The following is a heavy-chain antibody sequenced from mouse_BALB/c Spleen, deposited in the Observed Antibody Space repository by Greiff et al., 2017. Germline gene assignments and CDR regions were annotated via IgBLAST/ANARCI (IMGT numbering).Heavy chain of an antibody. D-gene: IGHD2-4*01. CDR3: NAVIYYDYGYAMDD. Sequence: VQLKQSGAELVRSGASVKLSCTASGFNIKDYYMHWVKQRPEQGLEWIGWIDPENGDTEYAPKFQGKATMTADTSSNTAYLQLSSLTSEDTAVYYCNAVIYYDYGYAMDDWGQGTSVTVSS. CDR1: GFNIKDYY. V-gene: IGHV14-4*02. CDR2: IDPENGDT. J-gene: IGHJ4*01.